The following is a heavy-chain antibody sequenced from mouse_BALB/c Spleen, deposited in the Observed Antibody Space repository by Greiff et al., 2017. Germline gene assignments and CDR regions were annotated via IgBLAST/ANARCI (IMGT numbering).Heavy chain of an antibody. D-gene: IGHD2-4*01. J-gene: IGHJ3*01. CDR1: GFAFSSYD. CDR2: ISSGGGST. V-gene: IGHV5-12-1*01. Sequence: EVKLVESGGGLVKPGGSLKLSCAASGFAFSSYDMSWVRQTPEKRLEWVAYISSGGGSTYYPDTVKGRFTISRDNAKNTLYLQMSSLKSEDTAMYYCARHDYDWFAYWGQGTLVTVSA. CDR3: ARHDYDWFAY.